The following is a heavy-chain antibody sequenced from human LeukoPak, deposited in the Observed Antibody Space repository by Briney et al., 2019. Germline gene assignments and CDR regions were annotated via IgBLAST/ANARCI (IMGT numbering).Heavy chain of an antibody. J-gene: IGHJ6*02. CDR1: GFTVSSNY. Sequence: GGSLRLSCAASGFTVSSNYMSWVRQAPGKGLEWVSVIYSGGSTYYADSVKGRFTISRDNSKNTLYLQMNSLRAEDTAVYYCARYWVGYGMDVWGQGTAVTDSS. V-gene: IGHV3-53*01. CDR2: IYSGGST. D-gene: IGHD2-8*02. CDR3: ARYWVGYGMDV.